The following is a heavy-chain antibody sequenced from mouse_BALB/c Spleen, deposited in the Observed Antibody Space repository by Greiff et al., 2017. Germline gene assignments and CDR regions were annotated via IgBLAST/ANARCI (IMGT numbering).Heavy chain of an antibody. CDR2: IRNKANGYTT. D-gene: IGHD1-2*01. Sequence: EVNVVESGGGLVQPGGSLRLSCATSGFTFTDYYMSWVRQPPGKALEWLGFIRNKANGYTTEYSASVKGRFTISRDNSQSILYLQMNTLRAEDSATYYCARCITTAFAYWGQGTLVTVSA. J-gene: IGHJ3*01. CDR3: ARCITTAFAY. CDR1: GFTFTDYY. V-gene: IGHV7-3*02.